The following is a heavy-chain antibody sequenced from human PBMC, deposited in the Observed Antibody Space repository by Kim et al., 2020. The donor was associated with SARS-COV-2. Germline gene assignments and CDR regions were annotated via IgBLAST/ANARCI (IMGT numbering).Heavy chain of an antibody. J-gene: IGHJ3*02. CDR1: GYTFTSYG. Sequence: ASVKVSCKASGYTFTSYGISWVRQAPGQGLEWMGWISAYNGNTNYAQKLQGRVTMTTDTSTSTAYMELRSLRSDDTAVYYCARVRHPKNFVTMIVDHAFDIWGQGTMVTVSS. CDR2: ISAYNGNT. V-gene: IGHV1-18*01. CDR3: ARVRHPKNFVTMIVDHAFDI. D-gene: IGHD3-22*01.